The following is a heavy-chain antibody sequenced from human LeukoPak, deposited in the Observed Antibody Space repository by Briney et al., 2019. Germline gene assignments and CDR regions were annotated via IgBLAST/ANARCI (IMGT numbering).Heavy chain of an antibody. V-gene: IGHV5-51*01. D-gene: IGHD3-22*01. CDR1: GYSFTSYW. J-gene: IGHJ3*02. CDR3: ARRGYYDSSGIDI. CDR2: IYPGDSDT. Sequence: GESLKISCKGSGYSFTSYWIGWVRQMPGKGLEWMGIIYPGDSDTTYSPSFQGQVTISVDKSISTAYLQWSSLKASDTAMYYCARRGYYDSSGIDIWGQGTMVTVSS.